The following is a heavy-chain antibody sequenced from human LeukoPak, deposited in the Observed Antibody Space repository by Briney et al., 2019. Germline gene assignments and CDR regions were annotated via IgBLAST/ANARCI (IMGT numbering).Heavy chain of an antibody. J-gene: IGHJ4*02. D-gene: IGHD2-21*02. CDR3: ARQGDPSYFDY. CDR1: NGSLGGDY. V-gene: IGHV4-34*01. CDR2: INHSGYT. Sequence: SETLSLTCAVYNGSLGGDYWSWIRQPPGKGLEWIGEINHSGYTNYNPSLESRVTISVDTSKNQFSLKLSSVTAADTAVYYCARQGDPSYFDYWGQGTLVTVSS.